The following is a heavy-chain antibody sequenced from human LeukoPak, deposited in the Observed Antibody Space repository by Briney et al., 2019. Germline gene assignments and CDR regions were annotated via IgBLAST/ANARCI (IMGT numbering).Heavy chain of an antibody. CDR3: AKGRSYSSTPDAFDV. D-gene: IGHD6-13*01. CDR2: ISGSAGST. V-gene: IGHV3-23*01. CDR1: RFTFSFYA. J-gene: IGHJ3*01. Sequence: RGSLTLSCAASRFTFSFYAMSWVRQAPGKGLEWVSTISGSAGSTYYADSVKGRFTISRDISENTLYLQMNSLGVEDTALYYCAKGRSYSSTPDAFDVWGQGTMDTISS.